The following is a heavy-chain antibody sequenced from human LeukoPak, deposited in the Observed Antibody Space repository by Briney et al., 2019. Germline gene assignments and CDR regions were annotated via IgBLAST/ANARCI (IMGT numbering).Heavy chain of an antibody. CDR1: GFTFSSYA. Sequence: DPGGSLRLSCAASGFTFSSYAMSWVRQAPGKGLEWVAVISYDGSNKYYADSVKGRFTISRDNSKNTLYLQMNSLRAEDTAVYYCAKDHRSTRAGADFTVFDYWGQGTLVTVSS. D-gene: IGHD1-26*01. J-gene: IGHJ4*02. CDR2: ISYDGSNK. CDR3: AKDHRSTRAGADFTVFDY. V-gene: IGHV3-30*18.